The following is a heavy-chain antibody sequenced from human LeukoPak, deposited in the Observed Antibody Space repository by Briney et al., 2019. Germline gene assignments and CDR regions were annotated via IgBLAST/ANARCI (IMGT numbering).Heavy chain of an antibody. J-gene: IGHJ4*02. CDR1: GDSVSINSAA. CDR3: ARLPGIAGRYVFDY. V-gene: IGHV6-1*01. Sequence: SPTLSLTFAISGDSVSINSAAWNWIRQSPSRGLEWLGRTYYRSKWYNDYAVSVKSRITINPDTSKNQFSLQLNSVTAADTAVYYCARLPGIAGRYVFDYWGQGTLVTVSS. D-gene: IGHD6-13*01. CDR2: TYYRSKWYN.